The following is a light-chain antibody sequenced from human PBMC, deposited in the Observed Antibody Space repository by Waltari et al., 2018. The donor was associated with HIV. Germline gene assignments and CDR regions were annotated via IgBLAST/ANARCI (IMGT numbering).Light chain of an antibody. J-gene: IGLJ2*01. Sequence: QSALTQPASVSGSPGQSITLSCTRTSTYVVGYNFLSWYQQHQGKAPKLMIYEVSNRPSGVSNRFSGSKSGNTASLTISGLQAEDEADYYCSSYTSSSTVVFGGGTKLTVL. CDR3: SSYTSSSTVV. CDR1: STYVVGYNF. CDR2: EVS. V-gene: IGLV2-14*01.